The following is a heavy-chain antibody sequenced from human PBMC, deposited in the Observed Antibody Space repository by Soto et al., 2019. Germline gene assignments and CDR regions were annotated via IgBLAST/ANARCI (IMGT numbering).Heavy chain of an antibody. Sequence: EVQLLESGGGLVQPGGSLRLSCAASGFTFSSYAMSWVRQAPGKGLEWVSAISGSGGSTYYADSVKGRFTISRDNSKNTLYLQMNSLRAEDTAVYSCAKGMDSSGDYGEAFDIWGQGTMVTVSS. CDR3: AKGMDSSGDYGEAFDI. D-gene: IGHD3-22*01. J-gene: IGHJ3*02. CDR2: ISGSGGST. CDR1: GFTFSSYA. V-gene: IGHV3-23*01.